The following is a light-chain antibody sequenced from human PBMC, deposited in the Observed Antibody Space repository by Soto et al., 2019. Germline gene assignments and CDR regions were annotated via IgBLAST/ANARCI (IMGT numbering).Light chain of an antibody. CDR1: QGINNW. V-gene: IGKV1-12*01. CDR2: LAS. J-gene: IGKJ4*01. Sequence: DSQMTQSPSSLSASVGDRVTITCRASQGINNWLAWYQQKPGKAPKVLISLASSLHSGVPSRFSGSGSETDFTLTITSLQPEDIATYYCQQGNSFPLTFGGGTKVDIK. CDR3: QQGNSFPLT.